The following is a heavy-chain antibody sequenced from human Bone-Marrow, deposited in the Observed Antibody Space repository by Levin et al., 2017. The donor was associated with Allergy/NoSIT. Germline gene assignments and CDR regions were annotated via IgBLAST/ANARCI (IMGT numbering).Heavy chain of an antibody. Sequence: PGGSLRLSCAASGFTFDNHDMLWVRQAPGKGLEWVAIISYNGGNKYYVESVKGRFTVSRDTSKNTLFLQMTSLRTAETYVDYCAKSICDFWGGEYYLGLDVWGHGTTVTVSS. V-gene: IGHV3-30*18. CDR2: ISYNGGNK. CDR1: GFTFDNHD. CDR3: AKSICDFWGGEYYLGLDV. D-gene: IGHD3-3*01. J-gene: IGHJ6*02.